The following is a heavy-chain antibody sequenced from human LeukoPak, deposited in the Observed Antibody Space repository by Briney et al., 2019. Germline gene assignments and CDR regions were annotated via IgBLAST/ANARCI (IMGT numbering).Heavy chain of an antibody. J-gene: IGHJ4*02. Sequence: GGSLRLSCAASEFSVGSNYMTWVRQAPGKGLEWVSLSGGSTYYADSVKGRFTISRDNSKNTLYLQMNSLRAEDTAVYYCAKDLEGEEDYWGQGTLVTVSS. CDR2: SGGST. CDR1: EFSVGSNY. D-gene: IGHD3-16*01. CDR3: AKDLEGEEDY. V-gene: IGHV3-53*01.